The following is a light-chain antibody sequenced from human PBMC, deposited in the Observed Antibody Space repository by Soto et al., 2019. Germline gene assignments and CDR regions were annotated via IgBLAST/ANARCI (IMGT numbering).Light chain of an antibody. CDR2: SAS. CDR3: HQTYSTPQT. CDR1: QTVTDY. J-gene: IGKJ1*01. Sequence: DIQMTQSPSSLSASVGDRVTITCRAGQTVTDYLNWYQHEPGKAPKLLIYSASTLQSGVPSRFSGSGSGTDFTLTITSLQPEDFGTYYCHQTYSTPQTFGQGTRVEIK. V-gene: IGKV1-39*01.